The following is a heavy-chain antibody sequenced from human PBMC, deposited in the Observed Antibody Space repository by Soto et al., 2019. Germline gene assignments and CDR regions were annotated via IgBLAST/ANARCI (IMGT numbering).Heavy chain of an antibody. Sequence: ASVKVSCKASGYTFTSYDINWVRQATGQGLEWMGWMNPNSGNTGYAQKFQGKVNMTRNTSISTAYMELSSLRSEDTAVYYCARGDNLAAAGLYYYYYYGMDVWGQGTTVTVSS. CDR3: ARGDNLAAAGLYYYYYYGMDV. CDR2: MNPNSGNT. J-gene: IGHJ6*02. V-gene: IGHV1-8*01. D-gene: IGHD6-13*01. CDR1: GYTFTSYD.